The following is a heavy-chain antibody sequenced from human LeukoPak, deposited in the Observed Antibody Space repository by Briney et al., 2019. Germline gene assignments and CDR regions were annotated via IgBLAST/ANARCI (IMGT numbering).Heavy chain of an antibody. D-gene: IGHD3-10*01. Sequence: GRSLRLSCAASGFTFDDYAMHWVRQAPGKGLEWVSGISWNSGSIGYADSVKGRFTISRDNAKNSLYLQMNSLRAEDMALYYCARSGSGSYSYPPDYWGQGTLVIVSS. J-gene: IGHJ4*02. CDR1: GFTFDDYA. CDR2: ISWNSGSI. V-gene: IGHV3-9*03. CDR3: ARSGSGSYSYPPDY.